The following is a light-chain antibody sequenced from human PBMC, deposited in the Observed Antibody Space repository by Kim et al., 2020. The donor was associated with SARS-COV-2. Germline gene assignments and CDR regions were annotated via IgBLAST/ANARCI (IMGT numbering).Light chain of an antibody. CDR1: QSVSSSF. V-gene: IGKV3-20*01. J-gene: IGKJ2*01. CDR2: GAS. Sequence: EIVLTQSPGTLYLSPGERATLSCRASQSVSSSFLAWYQQKPGQAPRLLMYGASSRATGIPDRFSGGGSGTDFTLTISRLEPEDFAVYYCQHYGSSPYTFGQGTKLEI. CDR3: QHYGSSPYT.